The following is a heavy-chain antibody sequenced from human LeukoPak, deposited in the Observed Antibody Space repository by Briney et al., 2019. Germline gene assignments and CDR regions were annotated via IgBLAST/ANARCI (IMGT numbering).Heavy chain of an antibody. Sequence: PGGSLGLSCAASVSTFSSYAMSWVRQAPGKGLEWVSAISASGGRTYYADSVKGRFTISRDNSKNTLYLQMNSLRAEDTAVYYCAKDSDSSLYYFDYWGQGTLVTVSS. V-gene: IGHV3-23*01. CDR2: ISASGGRT. D-gene: IGHD6-13*01. J-gene: IGHJ4*02. CDR3: AKDSDSSLYYFDY. CDR1: VSTFSSYA.